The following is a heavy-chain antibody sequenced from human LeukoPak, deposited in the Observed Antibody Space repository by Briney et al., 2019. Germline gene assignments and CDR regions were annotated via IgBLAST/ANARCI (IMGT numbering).Heavy chain of an antibody. J-gene: IGHJ4*02. CDR1: GFTFSSYW. D-gene: IGHD7-27*01. V-gene: IGHV3-33*08. Sequence: GGSLRLSCAASGFTFSSYWMSWVRQAPGKGLEWVAVIWYDGNNKYYADSVKGRFTISRDNSKNTLYLQMNSLRAEDTAVYYCARKTGGNFDYWGQGILVTVSS. CDR3: ARKTGGNFDY. CDR2: IWYDGNNK.